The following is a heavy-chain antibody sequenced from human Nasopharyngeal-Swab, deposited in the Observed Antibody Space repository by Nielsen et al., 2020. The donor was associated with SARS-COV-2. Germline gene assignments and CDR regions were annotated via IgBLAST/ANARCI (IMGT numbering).Heavy chain of an antibody. CDR3: AREFRRVTIFGVVFRGFDY. CDR2: INHSGST. D-gene: IGHD3-3*01. V-gene: IGHV4-34*01. CDR1: GGSFSGYY. J-gene: IGHJ4*02. Sequence: GSLRLSCAVYGGSFSGYYWSWIRQPPGKGLEWIGEINHSGSTNYNPSLKSRVTISVDTSKNQFSLKLSSVTAADTAVYYCAREFRRVTIFGVVFRGFDYWGQGTLVTVSS.